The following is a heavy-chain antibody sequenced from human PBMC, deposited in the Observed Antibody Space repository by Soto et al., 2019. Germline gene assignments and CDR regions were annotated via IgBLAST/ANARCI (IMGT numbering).Heavy chain of an antibody. Sequence: QVQLQEAGPGLVKPSGTLSLTCAVSGGSISRSNWWSWVRQPPGKGLEWIGAIYHSGSTNYNPSLKSRVTIAVDQSKNQSSLKLSSVTAADTAVYYCARVVGGYYYGMDVWGQGTTVTVSS. CDR3: ARVVGGYYYGMDV. CDR2: IYHSGST. J-gene: IGHJ6*02. D-gene: IGHD2-2*01. CDR1: GGSISRSNW. V-gene: IGHV4-4*02.